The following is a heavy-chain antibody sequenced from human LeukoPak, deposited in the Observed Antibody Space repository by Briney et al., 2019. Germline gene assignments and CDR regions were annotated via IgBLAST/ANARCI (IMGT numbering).Heavy chain of an antibody. CDR3: ARISGGAGYNSNWFDP. Sequence: SETLSLTCAVSGYSISSGYYLDWIRQPPGKGLEWIGTISHSGGTYYNPSLRSRVTISVDTSKNQFSLKLSSMTAADTAVYYCARISGGAGYNSNWFDPWGQGTLVTVSS. D-gene: IGHD5-24*01. J-gene: IGHJ5*02. CDR2: ISHSGGT. CDR1: GYSISSGYY. V-gene: IGHV4-38-2*01.